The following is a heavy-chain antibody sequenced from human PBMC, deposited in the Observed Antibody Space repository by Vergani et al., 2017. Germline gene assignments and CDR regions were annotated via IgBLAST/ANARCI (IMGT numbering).Heavy chain of an antibody. Sequence: VQLVESGGGVVQPGRSLRLSCAASGFTFSSYSMNWVRQAPGKGLEWVSSISSCSSYIYYADSVKGRFTISRDNAKNSLYLQMNSLRAEDTAVYYCARVGDYDGMDVWGQGTTVTVSS. J-gene: IGHJ6*02. CDR2: ISSCSSYI. CDR1: GFTFSSYS. V-gene: IGHV3-21*01. CDR3: ARVGDYDGMDV.